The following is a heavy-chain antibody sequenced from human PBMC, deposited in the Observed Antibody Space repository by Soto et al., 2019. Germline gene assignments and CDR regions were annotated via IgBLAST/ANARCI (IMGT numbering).Heavy chain of an antibody. CDR1: GYTFASFD. Sequence: QVQLVQSGAEVKKPGAAVKVSCKASGYTFASFDINWVRQAAGQGLEWMGWMNPNSGYTGYAQKFQGRVSMTRNSSISTAYMELNSLRSEDTAVYYCARLVPGGTWGGDYWGQGTLVTVSS. CDR2: MNPNSGYT. V-gene: IGHV1-8*01. D-gene: IGHD2-15*01. J-gene: IGHJ4*02. CDR3: ARLVPGGTWGGDY.